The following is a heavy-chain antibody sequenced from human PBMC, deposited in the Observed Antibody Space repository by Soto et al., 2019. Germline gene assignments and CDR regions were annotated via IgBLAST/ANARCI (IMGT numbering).Heavy chain of an antibody. V-gene: IGHV1-69*08. CDR2: IIPILGIA. D-gene: IGHD6-25*01. CDR3: ARDKDGGHFDY. CDR1: GGTFSSYT. J-gene: IGHJ4*02. Sequence: QVQLVQSGAEVKKPGSSVKVCCKASGGTFSSYTISWVRQAPGQGIEWMGRIIPILGIANYVQKFQGRVTITANKSTSTAYMELSSLSSEDTAVYYCARDKDGGHFDYWGQGTLVTVSS.